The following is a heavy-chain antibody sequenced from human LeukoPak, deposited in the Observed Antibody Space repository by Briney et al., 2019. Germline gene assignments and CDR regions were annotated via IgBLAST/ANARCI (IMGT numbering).Heavy chain of an antibody. CDR3: ASRRLKQWELLKFDY. Sequence: PGGSLRLSCAASGFTFSIYSMSWVRQAPGKGLEWVSAISGSGGSTYYADSVKGRFTISRDNSKNTLYLQMNSLRAEDTAVYYCASRRLKQWELLKFDYWGQGTLVTVSS. D-gene: IGHD1-26*01. V-gene: IGHV3-23*01. CDR1: GFTFSIYS. J-gene: IGHJ4*02. CDR2: ISGSGGST.